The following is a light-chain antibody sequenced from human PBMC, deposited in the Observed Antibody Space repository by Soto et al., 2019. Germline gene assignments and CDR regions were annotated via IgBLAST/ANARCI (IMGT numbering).Light chain of an antibody. CDR3: QQYNNWPPT. CDR1: QNIRSS. V-gene: IGKV3-15*01. Sequence: EVVMTQSPASLSASPGERVTLSCRASQNIRSSLAWYQQRPGQAPRLLISGASTRATGIPARFSGSGSGTEFTLTISSLQSEDFAVYYCQQYNNWPPTFGQGTKVDIK. CDR2: GAS. J-gene: IGKJ1*01.